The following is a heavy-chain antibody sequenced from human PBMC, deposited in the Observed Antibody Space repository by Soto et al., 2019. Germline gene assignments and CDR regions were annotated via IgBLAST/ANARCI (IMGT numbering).Heavy chain of an antibody. CDR2: ISSSSSYI. J-gene: IGHJ6*02. D-gene: IGHD4-17*01. CDR3: ASEAVPYYYYGMDV. Sequence: EVQLVESGGGLVKPGGSLRLSCAASGFTFSSYSMNWVRQAPGKGLEWVSSISSSSSYIYYADSVKGRFTISRDNAKNSLYLQMNSLRAEDTAVYYCASEAVPYYYYGMDVWGQGTTVTVSS. V-gene: IGHV3-21*01. CDR1: GFTFSSYS.